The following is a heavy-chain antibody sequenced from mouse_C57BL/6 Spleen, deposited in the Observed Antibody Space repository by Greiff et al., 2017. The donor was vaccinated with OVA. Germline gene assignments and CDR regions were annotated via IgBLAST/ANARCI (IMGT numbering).Heavy chain of an antibody. Sequence: QVQLQQSGAELVRPGASVTLSCKASGYTFTDYEMHWVKQTPVHGLEWIGAIDPETGGTAYNQKFKGKAILTADKSSSTAYMELRSLTSEDSAVYYGTRRYGSSYVWYFDVWGTGTTVTVSS. V-gene: IGHV1-15*01. J-gene: IGHJ1*03. D-gene: IGHD1-1*01. CDR3: TRRYGSSYVWYFDV. CDR2: IDPETGGT. CDR1: GYTFTDYE.